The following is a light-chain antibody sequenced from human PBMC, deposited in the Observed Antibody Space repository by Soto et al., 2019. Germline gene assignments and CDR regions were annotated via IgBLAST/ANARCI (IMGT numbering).Light chain of an antibody. Sequence: EIVLTQSPGTLSLSPGERATLSCRASQSVSSNYLAWYQQKPGQAPRLLIYGASSRATGIPDRFSGRGSGTDFTLTISRLEPGDFAVYYCQQYGVSSWTFGQGNKVEIK. CDR3: QQYGVSSWT. CDR2: GAS. CDR1: QSVSSNY. J-gene: IGKJ1*01. V-gene: IGKV3-20*01.